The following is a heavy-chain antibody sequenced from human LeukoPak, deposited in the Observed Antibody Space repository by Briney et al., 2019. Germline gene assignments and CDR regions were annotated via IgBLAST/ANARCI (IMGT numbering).Heavy chain of an antibody. CDR1: GYSFSKYW. D-gene: IGHD5-24*01. J-gene: IGHJ3*02. V-gene: IGHV5-51*01. Sequence: GESLKISCKGSGYSFSKYWITWVRQTPGKGLEWMGIIYPGDSDTRYSPSFQGQATISADKSISTAYLQWSSLKASDTAMYYCARPTRDGYNGGAFDIWGRGTMVTVSS. CDR3: ARPTRDGYNGGAFDI. CDR2: IYPGDSDT.